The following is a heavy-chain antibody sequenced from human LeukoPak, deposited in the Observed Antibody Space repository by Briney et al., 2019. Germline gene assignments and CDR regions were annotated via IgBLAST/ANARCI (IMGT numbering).Heavy chain of an antibody. CDR2: IIPILGIA. D-gene: IGHD3-10*01. V-gene: IGHV1-69*04. CDR1: GYTFTGYY. J-gene: IGHJ4*02. CDR3: ARASYYYGSGYHFDY. Sequence: SVKVSCKASGYTFTGYYMHWVRQAPGQGLEWMGRIIPILGIANYAQKFQGRVTITADKSTSTAYMELSSLRSEDTAVYYCARASYYYGSGYHFDYWGQGTLVTVSS.